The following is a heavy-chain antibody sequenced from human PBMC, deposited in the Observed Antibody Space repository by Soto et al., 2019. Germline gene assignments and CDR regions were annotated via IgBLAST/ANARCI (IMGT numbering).Heavy chain of an antibody. Sequence: GGSLRLSCAASGFTFSRYAMSWVRQAPGKGLEWVSAISGSGGSTYYADSVQGRFTVSRDNSKNTLYLQMNSLRAEDTAVYYCAKIGYYYGSGISWYCDYWGQGTLVTVSS. CDR3: AKIGYYYGSGISWYCDY. D-gene: IGHD3-10*01. J-gene: IGHJ4*02. V-gene: IGHV3-23*01. CDR2: ISGSGGST. CDR1: GFTFSRYA.